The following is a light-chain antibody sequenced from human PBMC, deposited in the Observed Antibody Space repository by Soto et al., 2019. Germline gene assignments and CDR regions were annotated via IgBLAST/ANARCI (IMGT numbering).Light chain of an antibody. CDR1: QSIDNW. J-gene: IGKJ1*01. CDR3: QQDNSYPWT. V-gene: IGKV1-5*01. CDR2: DAS. Sequence: DIQMTQSPSTLSASVGDRVTLTCRATQSIDNWLAWYQQKPGRAPNLLIYDASSLESGVPSRFSGSRSGTEFTLTISSLQPDDFATYCCQQDNSYPWTFGQGTKVEVK.